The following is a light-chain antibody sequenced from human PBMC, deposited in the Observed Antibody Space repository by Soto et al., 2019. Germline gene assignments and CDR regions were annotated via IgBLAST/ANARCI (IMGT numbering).Light chain of an antibody. Sequence: QSALTQPASVSGSPGQSITISCTGTSSDVGSYNLVSWYQQHPGKAPKLMIYEGSKRPSGVSNRFSGSKSGNTASLTISGLQDEDAADYYCCSYAGSSTHVVFGGGTKVTVL. CDR3: CSYAGSSTHVV. CDR1: SSDVGSYNL. CDR2: EGS. J-gene: IGLJ2*01. V-gene: IGLV2-23*01.